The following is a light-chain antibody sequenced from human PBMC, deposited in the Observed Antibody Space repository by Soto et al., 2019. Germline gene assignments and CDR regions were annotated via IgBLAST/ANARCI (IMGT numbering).Light chain of an antibody. V-gene: IGKV3-11*01. CDR3: QQRANWPPVT. Sequence: EVVLTQSRASLSWSPGGRGSLSCRASQNAAEHLSWYQQKPGQPPQLLIDAASKRPTAVPARFSGSGSATDFTLTLPTLEPEDFAVYFCQQRANWPPVTLGQGTKVDIK. J-gene: IGKJ1*01. CDR1: QNAAEH. CDR2: AAS.